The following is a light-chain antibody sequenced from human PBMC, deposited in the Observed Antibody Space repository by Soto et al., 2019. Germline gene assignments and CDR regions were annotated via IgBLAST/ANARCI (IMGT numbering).Light chain of an antibody. J-gene: IGKJ1*01. CDR1: QGIRNF. V-gene: IGKV1-27*01. Sequence: DIQMTQSPTSLSASVGDRVTITCRASQGIRNFVAWYQQKPGKAPKLLIYAASTLQSGVPSRFSGSGSGTDFTLTINSLQPEDVATYYCQQYNSYWTFGQGTKVEIK. CDR2: AAS. CDR3: QQYNSYWT.